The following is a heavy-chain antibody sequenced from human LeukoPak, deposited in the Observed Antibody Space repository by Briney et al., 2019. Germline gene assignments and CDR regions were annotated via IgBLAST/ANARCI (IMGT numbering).Heavy chain of an antibody. V-gene: IGHV3-33*01. D-gene: IGHD6-19*01. CDR2: IWYDGQNK. J-gene: IGHJ4*02. CDR3: AREWGLIAVAGGPGY. CDR1: GFTFSKYG. Sequence: PGESLRLSCAASGFTFSKYGMHWVRQAPGKGLEWVALIWYDGQNKYYADSVKARFNISRDNSKSILFLQMNDLRAEDTALYFCAREWGLIAVAGGPGYWGQGTPVTVSS.